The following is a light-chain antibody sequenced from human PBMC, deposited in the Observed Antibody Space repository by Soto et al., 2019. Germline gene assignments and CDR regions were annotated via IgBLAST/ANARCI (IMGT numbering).Light chain of an antibody. J-gene: IGLJ2*01. CDR1: SSNIGAGYD. CDR3: QSFDTSLSGFVI. Sequence: QAVVTQPPSVSGAPGQRVTISCTGSSSNIGAGYDVHWYQQFPGTAPKLLMYDNNNRPSGVPDRFSGSKSGTSASLAITGLQAEDEADYFCQSFDTSLSGFVIFGGGTKVTVL. CDR2: DNN. V-gene: IGLV1-40*01.